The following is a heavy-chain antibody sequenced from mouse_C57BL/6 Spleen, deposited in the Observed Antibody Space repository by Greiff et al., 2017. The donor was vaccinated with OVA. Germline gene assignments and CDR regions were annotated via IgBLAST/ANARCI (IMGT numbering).Heavy chain of an antibody. CDR3: ARVNYYYVDY. J-gene: IGHJ2*01. V-gene: IGHV1-69*01. D-gene: IGHD1-1*02. CDR1: GYTFTSYW. Sequence: VQLQQPGAELVMPGASVKLSCKASGYTFTSYWMHWVKQRPGQGLEWIGEIDPSDSYTNYNQKFKGKSTLTVDKSSSTAYMQHSSLTSEDSAVYYCARVNYYYVDYWGQGTTLTVSS. CDR2: IDPSDSYT.